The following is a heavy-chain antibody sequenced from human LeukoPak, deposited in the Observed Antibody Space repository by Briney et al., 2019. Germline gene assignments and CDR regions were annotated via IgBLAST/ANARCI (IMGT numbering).Heavy chain of an antibody. CDR1: GGSISSYY. V-gene: IGHV4-59*08. CDR3: ARHRTQYDYGDS. D-gene: IGHD4-17*01. CDR2: IYYSGST. J-gene: IGHJ4*03. Sequence: SETLSLTCTVSGGSISSYYWNWIRQPPGKGLEWIGYIYYSGSTNYNPSLKSRATISVDTSKNQFSLNLSSVTAADTAVYYCARHRTQYDYGDSWGHGTLVTVSS.